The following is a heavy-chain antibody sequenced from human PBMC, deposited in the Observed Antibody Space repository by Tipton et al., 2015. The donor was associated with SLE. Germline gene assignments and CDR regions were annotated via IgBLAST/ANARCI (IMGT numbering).Heavy chain of an antibody. CDR3: ARAPLTYNWFDP. J-gene: IGHJ5*02. Sequence: TLSLTCAVYGGSFSGYYWSWIRQPPGKGLEWIGEIYHGGSTNYNPSLKSRVTISVDKSKNQFSLKLSSVTAADTAVYYCARAPLTYNWFDPWGQGTLVTVSS. CDR1: GGSFSGYY. V-gene: IGHV4-34*01. CDR2: IYHGGST. D-gene: IGHD1-14*01.